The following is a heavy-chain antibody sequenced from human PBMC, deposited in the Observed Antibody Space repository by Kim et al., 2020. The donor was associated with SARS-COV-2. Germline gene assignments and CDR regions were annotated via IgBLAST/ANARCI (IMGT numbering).Heavy chain of an antibody. Sequence: GGSLRLSCGASGFTFSSYWMSWVRQAPGKGLEWVANIKPDGGETYYVDSVKGRFTISRDNAKNSLYLQMNSLRAEDTAVYYCARDGYYPKYYFDYWGQGTLATVSS. CDR1: GFTFSSYW. J-gene: IGHJ4*02. CDR2: IKPDGGET. D-gene: IGHD1-26*01. CDR3: ARDGYYPKYYFDY. V-gene: IGHV3-7*01.